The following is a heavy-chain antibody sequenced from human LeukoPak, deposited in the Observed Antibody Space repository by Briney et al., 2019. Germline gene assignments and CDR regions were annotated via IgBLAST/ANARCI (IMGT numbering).Heavy chain of an antibody. Sequence: GGSLRLSCAASGFTFSNYWMSWVRQTPGKGLEWVANIKQDGSEKYYVDSVKGRFTISRDNAKNSLYLQMNSLRAEDTAVYYCARERVRNWFDPGGQGTLVTVSS. CDR2: IKQDGSEK. CDR3: ARERVRNWFDP. J-gene: IGHJ5*02. V-gene: IGHV3-7*01. CDR1: GFTFSNYW. D-gene: IGHD3-3*01.